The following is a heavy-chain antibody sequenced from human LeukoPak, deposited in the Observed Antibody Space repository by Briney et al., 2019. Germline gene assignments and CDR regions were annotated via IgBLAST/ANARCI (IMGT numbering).Heavy chain of an antibody. J-gene: IGHJ4*02. V-gene: IGHV3-23*01. Sequence: GGSLRLSCAASGFTFSSYAMSWVRQAPGKGLEWVSAISGSGGSTYYADSVKGRFTISRDNSKNTLYLQMNSLRAEDTAVYYCAKDLFRWLVNPGFDYWGQGTLVTVSS. CDR1: GFTFSSYA. D-gene: IGHD6-19*01. CDR3: AKDLFRWLVNPGFDY. CDR2: ISGSGGST.